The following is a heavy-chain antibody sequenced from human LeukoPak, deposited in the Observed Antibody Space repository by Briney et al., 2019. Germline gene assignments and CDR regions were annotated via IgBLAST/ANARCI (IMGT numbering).Heavy chain of an antibody. CDR2: IYHSGST. J-gene: IGHJ4*02. V-gene: IGHV4-38-2*01. D-gene: IGHD1-26*01. CDR3: ARHRSGSYFY. CDR1: GYSISSGYY. Sequence: NPSETLSLTCAVSGYSISSGYYWGWIRQPPGKGLEWIGSIYHSGSTYYNPSLKSRVTISVDTSKNQFSLELSSVTAADTAVYYCARHRSGSYFYWGQGTLVTVSS.